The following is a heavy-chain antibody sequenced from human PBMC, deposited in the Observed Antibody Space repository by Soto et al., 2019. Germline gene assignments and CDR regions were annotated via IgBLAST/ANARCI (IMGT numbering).Heavy chain of an antibody. CDR1: GGSVSSSSYY. D-gene: IGHD2-15*01. CDR3: TRHMNTGVNGRGWVDY. CDR2: ISYSGSA. V-gene: IGHV4-39*01. Sequence: QLQLQESGPGLVKPSETLSLTCTVSGGSVSSSSYYWGWIRQPPGKGLEWIGTISYSGSAYYNPSLKSRVSISIDTSKNQFSLKVNSVPAADTAVFYCTRHMNTGVNGRGWVDYWGQGALVTVSS. J-gene: IGHJ4*02.